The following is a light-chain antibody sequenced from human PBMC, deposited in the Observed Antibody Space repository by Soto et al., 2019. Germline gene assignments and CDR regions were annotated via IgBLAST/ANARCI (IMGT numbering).Light chain of an antibody. CDR2: STI. CDR3: LLHYEGDGI. Sequence: QAVVTQEPSLTVSPGGTVTLTCASTTGVVTSGSFSNWLQQKPGQAPKSLIYSTINKYSWTPARFSGSLLGDKAALTLSDVQPEDEAEDYCLLHYEGDGIFGGGTKLTVL. J-gene: IGLJ2*01. CDR1: TGVVTSGSF. V-gene: IGLV7-43*01.